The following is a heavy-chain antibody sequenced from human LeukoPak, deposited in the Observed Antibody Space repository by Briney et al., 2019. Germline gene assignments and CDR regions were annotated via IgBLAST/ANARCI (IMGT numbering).Heavy chain of an antibody. CDR1: GFTFSSYS. D-gene: IGHD5-24*01. CDR2: ISSSSSYM. V-gene: IGHV3-21*01. CDR3: ARNLEMATY. J-gene: IGHJ4*02. Sequence: GGSLRLSCAASGFTFSSYSMNWVRQAPGKGLEWVSSISSSSSYMYYADSVKGRFTISRDNAKNSLYLQMNSLRAEDTAVYYCARNLEMATYWGQGTLVTVSS.